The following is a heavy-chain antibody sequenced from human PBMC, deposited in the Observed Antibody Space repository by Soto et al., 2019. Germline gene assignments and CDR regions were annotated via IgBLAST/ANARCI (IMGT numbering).Heavy chain of an antibody. D-gene: IGHD3-16*01. Sequence: GGSLRLSCIASGSSFSGFGIHLVRRAPGKGLEWVAVMWYDGSLQFYADSVRGRLTMSRDVSKNTVYVEMNSLRAEDTAVYHCARGDGSNHNHMDLWGRETTVTVSS. V-gene: IGHV3-33*03. CDR3: ARGDGSNHNHMDL. CDR2: MWYDGSLQ. CDR1: GSSFSGFG. J-gene: IGHJ6*03.